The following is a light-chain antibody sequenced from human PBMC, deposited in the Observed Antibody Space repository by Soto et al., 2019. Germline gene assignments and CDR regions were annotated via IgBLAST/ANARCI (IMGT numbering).Light chain of an antibody. Sequence: EIVLTQSPATLSLSPGERATLSCRASQSVTTYLAWYQQKPGQAPRLLIYDASNRATGIPARFSGSGSGTAFTHTISSLEPEDFAVYYCQQRDNWPPSFTFGQGTRLEIK. CDR3: QQRDNWPPSFT. CDR1: QSVTTY. V-gene: IGKV3-11*01. J-gene: IGKJ5*01. CDR2: DAS.